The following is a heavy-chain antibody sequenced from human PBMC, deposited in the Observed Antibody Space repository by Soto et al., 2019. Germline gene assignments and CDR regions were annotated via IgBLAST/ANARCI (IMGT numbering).Heavy chain of an antibody. D-gene: IGHD3-9*01. J-gene: IGHJ4*02. V-gene: IGHV1-69*12. CDR3: ARAMGDILAALEY. CDR2: IIPIFRTA. CDR1: GGNLNSYA. Sequence: QVQLVQSGAEMRKPGSSVKVSCKATGGNLNSYAISWVRQAPGQGLEWLGGIIPIFRTANYAQDYQDRVTITADGSTSTVYMELNSLSSEDTTVYYCARAMGDILAALEYWGQGTLVTVSS.